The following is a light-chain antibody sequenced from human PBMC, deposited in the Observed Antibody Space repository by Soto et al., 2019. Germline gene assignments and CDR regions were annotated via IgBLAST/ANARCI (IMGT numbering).Light chain of an antibody. Sequence: QSVLTQRPSVSGAPGQRVTISCTGSSSNIGAGYDVHWYQQLPGTAPKLLIYGNSNRPSGVPDRFSGSKSGTSAFLAITGLQAEDEADYYCQSYDSSLSGLVFGTGTKLTVL. CDR1: SSNIGAGYD. CDR3: QSYDSSLSGLV. J-gene: IGLJ1*01. CDR2: GNS. V-gene: IGLV1-40*01.